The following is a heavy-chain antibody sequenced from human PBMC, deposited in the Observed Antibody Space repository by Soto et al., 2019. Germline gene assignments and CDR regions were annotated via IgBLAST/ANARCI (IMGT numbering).Heavy chain of an antibody. V-gene: IGHV1-46*03. J-gene: IGHJ6*03. D-gene: IGHD1-1*01. Sequence: QVQLVQSGAEVKKPGASVKVSCKASGYTFTSYYMHWVRQAPGQGLEWMGIINPSGGSTSYAQKFQGRVTMTRDTSTSTVYMELSSLRSEDTAVYYCARTQVLTTGTNYDMDVWGKGTTVTVSS. CDR2: INPSGGST. CDR1: GYTFTSYY. CDR3: ARTQVLTTGTNYDMDV.